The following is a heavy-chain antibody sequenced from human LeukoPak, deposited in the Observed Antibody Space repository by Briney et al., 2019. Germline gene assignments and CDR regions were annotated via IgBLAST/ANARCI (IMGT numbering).Heavy chain of an antibody. V-gene: IGHV3-7*01. CDR2: IKQDGSEK. CDR3: VRPSWTSGSYFDY. J-gene: IGHJ4*02. CDR1: GFTFSSYG. Sequence: GGSLRLSCAASGFTFSSYGMSWVRQAPGKGLEWVANIKQDGSEKYYVDSVKGRFTISRDNAKNSLYLQMNSLRAEDTAVYYCVRPSWTSGSYFDYWGQGALVIVSS. D-gene: IGHD3-10*01.